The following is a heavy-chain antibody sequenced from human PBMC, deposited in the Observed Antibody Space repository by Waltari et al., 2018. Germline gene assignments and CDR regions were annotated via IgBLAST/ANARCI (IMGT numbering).Heavy chain of an antibody. CDR1: GYTFTSYY. D-gene: IGHD3-10*01. CDR2: INPRGGST. V-gene: IGHV1-46*01. CDR3: AREFSRGKRGFGVVDAFDI. J-gene: IGHJ3*02. Sequence: QVQLVQSGAEVKKPGASVKVSCKASGYTFTSYYMHWVRQAPGQGLEWMGIINPRGGSTSYAQKFQGRVTMTRDTSTSTVYMELSSLRSEDTAVYYCAREFSRGKRGFGVVDAFDIWGQGTMVTVSS.